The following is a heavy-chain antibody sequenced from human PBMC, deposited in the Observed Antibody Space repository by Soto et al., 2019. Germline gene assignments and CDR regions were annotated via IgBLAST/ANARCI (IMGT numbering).Heavy chain of an antibody. CDR2: ISVYNGIT. CDR1: GYTFISYG. V-gene: IGHV1-18*01. J-gene: IGHJ4*02. CDR3: ARTTTVTPFDY. Sequence: QVQLVQSGAEVKQPGASVKVSCKASGYTFISYGITWVRQAPGQGLEWMGWISVYNGITNYAPKLQGRVTMTTDTSTNTAYMELRSLTSDDTAVYYCARTTTVTPFDYWGQGTLVTVSS. D-gene: IGHD4-17*01.